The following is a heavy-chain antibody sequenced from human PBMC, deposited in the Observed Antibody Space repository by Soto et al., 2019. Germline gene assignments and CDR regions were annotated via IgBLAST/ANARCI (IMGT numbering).Heavy chain of an antibody. CDR1: GYTFTSYA. J-gene: IGHJ4*02. V-gene: IGHV1-3*05. D-gene: IGHD1-26*01. CDR3: ASSGSYWGIDY. CDR2: INAGNGNT. Sequence: QVQLVQSGAEEKKPGASVKVSCKASGYTFTSYAMHWLRQAPGQRLEWMGWINAGNGNTKYSQKFQGIVTITRDTSASTAYMELSSLRSEDTAVYYCASSGSYWGIDYWGQGTLVTVSS.